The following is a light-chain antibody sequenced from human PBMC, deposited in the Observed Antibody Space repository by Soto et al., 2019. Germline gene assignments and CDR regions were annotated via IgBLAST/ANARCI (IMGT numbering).Light chain of an antibody. CDR2: EVS. CDR1: SSDVGGYDY. J-gene: IGLJ1*01. V-gene: IGLV2-14*01. CDR3: TSYTSRNTYV. Sequence: QSALTQPPSASGSPGQSVTISCTGTSSDVGGYDYVSWYQQHPGKAPKVMIYEVSNRPSGVSSRFSGSKSGNTASLTISGLQAEDEADYYCTSYTSRNTYVFGTGTKVTVL.